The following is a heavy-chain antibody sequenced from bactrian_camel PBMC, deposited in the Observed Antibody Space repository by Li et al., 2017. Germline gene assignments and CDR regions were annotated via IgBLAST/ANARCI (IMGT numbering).Heavy chain of an antibody. CDR1: TYIFRERENCA. V-gene: IGHV3S53*01. J-gene: IGHJ4*01. D-gene: IGHD7*01. CDR3: ANDANWAWGY. Sequence: HVQLVESGGGSVQVGGSLKLSCTHATYIFRERENCAMGWYRQAPGKERELVATMKPDGTTTYIDPVKGRFTISRDNAKNTLYLQLNSLKTEDTAMYYCANDANWAWGYWGQGTQVTVS. CDR2: MKPDGTT.